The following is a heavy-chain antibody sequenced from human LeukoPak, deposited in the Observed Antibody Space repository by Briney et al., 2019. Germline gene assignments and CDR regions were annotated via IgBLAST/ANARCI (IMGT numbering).Heavy chain of an antibody. CDR3: ARNPKGDFRFDAFGI. CDR1: GGTFSSYA. CDR2: IIPIFGTA. D-gene: IGHD3-3*01. J-gene: IGHJ3*02. V-gene: IGHV1-69*05. Sequence: SVKVSCKASGGTFSSYAITWVRQAPGQGLEWMGGIIPIFGTANYAQKFQGRVMITTDESTSTAYMELNSLRSEDTAVYYCARNPKGDFRFDAFGIWGQGTMVTVSS.